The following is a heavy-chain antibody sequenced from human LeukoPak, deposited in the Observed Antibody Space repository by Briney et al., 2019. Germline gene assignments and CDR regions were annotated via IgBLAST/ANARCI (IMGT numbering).Heavy chain of an antibody. D-gene: IGHD2-2*02. Sequence: GGSLRLSCAASGFTFSSYAMHWVRQAPGKGLEWVAVISYDGSNKYYADSVKGRFTISRDNSKNTLYLQMNSLRAEDTAVYYCAREGPVVPAAIHYYYYYYMDVWGKGTTVTVSS. CDR1: GFTFSSYA. CDR3: AREGPVVPAAIHYYYYYYMDV. CDR2: ISYDGSNK. V-gene: IGHV3-30-3*01. J-gene: IGHJ6*03.